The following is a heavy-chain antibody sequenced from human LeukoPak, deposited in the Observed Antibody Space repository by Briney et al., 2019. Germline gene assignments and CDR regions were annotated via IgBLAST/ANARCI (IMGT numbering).Heavy chain of an antibody. Sequence: ASVKVSCKASGYTFTGYYMHWVRQAPGQGLEWMGLINPNSGGTNYAQKFQDRVTMTRDTSISTDYMELSRLRSDDPAVYYCARTTGISGWYYFDYWGQGTLVTVSS. V-gene: IGHV1-2*06. CDR3: ARTTGISGWYYFDY. D-gene: IGHD6-19*01. J-gene: IGHJ4*02. CDR2: INPNSGGT. CDR1: GYTFTGYY.